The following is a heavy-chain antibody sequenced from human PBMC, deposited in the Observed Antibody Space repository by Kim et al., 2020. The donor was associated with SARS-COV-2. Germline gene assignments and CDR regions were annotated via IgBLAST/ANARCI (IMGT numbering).Heavy chain of an antibody. V-gene: IGHV3-64D*06. D-gene: IGHD3-3*01. J-gene: IGHJ4*02. CDR3: VKIDDFWSGSENY. Sequence: YASSVKGRFSISRDNYKNTLYLQRSSLRAEDTAVYYCVKIDDFWSGSENYWGQGTLVTVSS.